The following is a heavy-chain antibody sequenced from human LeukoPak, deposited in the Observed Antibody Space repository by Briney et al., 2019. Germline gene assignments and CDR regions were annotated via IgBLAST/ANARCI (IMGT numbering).Heavy chain of an antibody. CDR2: FDPEDGET. D-gene: IGHD6-6*01. Sequence: ASVKVSCKVSGYTLTELSMHWVRQAPGKGLEWMGGFDPEDGETIYAQKFQGRVTMTRDTSTSTVYMELSSLRSEDTAVYYCARDSYSSSSGFDPWGQGTLVTVSS. CDR1: GYTLTELS. J-gene: IGHJ5*02. CDR3: ARDSYSSSSGFDP. V-gene: IGHV1-24*01.